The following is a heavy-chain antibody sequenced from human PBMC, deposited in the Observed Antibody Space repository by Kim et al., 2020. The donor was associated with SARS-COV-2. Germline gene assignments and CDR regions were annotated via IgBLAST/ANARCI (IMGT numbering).Heavy chain of an antibody. CDR3: ARGRRGDY. CDR1: GFTFSSFA. V-gene: IGHV3-7*01. CDR2: INHDGSDK. J-gene: IGHJ4*02. Sequence: GGSLRLSCAASGFTFSSFAMTWVRQAPGKGLEWVADINHDGSDKYYADSVKGRFTISRDNSKNSLYLQMNNLRAEDTAVYYCARGRRGDYWGQVTFVTV.